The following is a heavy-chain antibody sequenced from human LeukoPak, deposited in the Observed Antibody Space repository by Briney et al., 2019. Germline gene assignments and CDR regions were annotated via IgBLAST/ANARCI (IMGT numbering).Heavy chain of an antibody. D-gene: IGHD3-22*01. V-gene: IGHV3-23*01. CDR2: ISASGGGT. Sequence: GGSLRLSCAASGFTFSNSAMSWVRQAPGKGLEWVSVISASGGGTYYADSVKGRFTISRDNSKNTLYLQMNSLRAEDTAVYYCAKGSGYSYPLDYWGQGTLVTVSS. CDR1: GFTFSNSA. J-gene: IGHJ4*02. CDR3: AKGSGYSYPLDY.